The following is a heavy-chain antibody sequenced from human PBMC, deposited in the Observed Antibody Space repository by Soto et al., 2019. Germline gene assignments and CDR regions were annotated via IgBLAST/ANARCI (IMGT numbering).Heavy chain of an antibody. CDR1: GFSLNTDGEG. CDR2: IYWDDDE. D-gene: IGHD3-10*01. V-gene: IGHV2-5*02. J-gene: IGHJ4*02. CDR3: AHSRNLITEDAQVGDFDY. Sequence: QITLKESGPTQVKPTQTLTLTCSFSGFSLNTDGEGVGWVRQPPGEALEWLALIYWDDDERYSPSLKTRLTITKDPSKNQVVPIMTNMDPVDTATYYCAHSRNLITEDAQVGDFDYWGQGTQVTVSS.